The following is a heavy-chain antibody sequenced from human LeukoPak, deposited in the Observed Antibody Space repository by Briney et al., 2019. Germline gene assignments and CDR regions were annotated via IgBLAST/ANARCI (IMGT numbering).Heavy chain of an antibody. CDR2: IYYSGST. V-gene: IGHV4-61*08. CDR1: GGSISSGGYS. CDR3: ARAYSSGWYMFDS. J-gene: IGHJ4*02. D-gene: IGHD6-19*01. Sequence: SQTLSLTCAVSGGSISSGGYSWSWIRQPPGKGLEWIGYIYYSGSTNYNPSLKSRVTISVDTSKNQFSLKLSSVTAADTAVYYCARAYSSGWYMFDSWGQGTLVTVSS.